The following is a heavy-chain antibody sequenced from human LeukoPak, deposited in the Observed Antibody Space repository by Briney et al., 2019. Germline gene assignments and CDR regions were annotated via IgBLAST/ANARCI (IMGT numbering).Heavy chain of an antibody. J-gene: IGHJ5*02. CDR3: VRDRGLGRGFDP. Sequence: SETLSLTCTVSGGSLWSFYWSWVRQPAGKGLEWIGRLYNNGSTNYSPSLKSRVIMSFDPSKNQFSLKLNSLTAADTAFYYCVRDRGLGRGFDPWGQGTLVTVSS. CDR1: GGSLWSFY. D-gene: IGHD3-16*01. V-gene: IGHV4-4*07. CDR2: LYNNGST.